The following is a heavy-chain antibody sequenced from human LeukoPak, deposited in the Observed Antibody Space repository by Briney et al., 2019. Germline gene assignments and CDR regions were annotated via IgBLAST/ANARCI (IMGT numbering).Heavy chain of an antibody. CDR3: ASYSSGWYDY. Sequence: PGGSLRLSCAASGFTFSSYAMHWVRQAPGKGLEWVAVISYDGSNKYYADSVKGRFTISRDNSKNTLYLQMNGLRAEDTAVYYCASYSSGWYDYWGQGTLVTVSS. D-gene: IGHD6-19*01. V-gene: IGHV3-30-3*01. J-gene: IGHJ4*02. CDR1: GFTFSSYA. CDR2: ISYDGSNK.